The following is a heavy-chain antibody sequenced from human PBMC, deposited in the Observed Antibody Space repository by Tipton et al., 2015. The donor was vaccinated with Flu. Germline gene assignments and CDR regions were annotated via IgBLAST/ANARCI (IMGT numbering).Heavy chain of an antibody. CDR2: IYSGGST. J-gene: IGHJ6*02. CDR1: GFTASSNY. V-gene: IGHV3-53*01. D-gene: IGHD2-2*01. Sequence: QLVQSGGGLIQPGGSLRLSCAASGFTASSNYMSWVRQAPGKGLEWVSVIYSGGSTYYADSVKGRFTISRDNSKNTLYLQMNSLRAEDTAVYYCARDRGGYCSSTSCQGYYYYYGMDVWGQGTTVTVSS. CDR3: ARDRGGYCSSTSCQGYYYYYGMDV.